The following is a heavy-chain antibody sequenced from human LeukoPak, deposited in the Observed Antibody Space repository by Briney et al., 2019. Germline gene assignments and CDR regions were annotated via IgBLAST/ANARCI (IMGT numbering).Heavy chain of an antibody. CDR3: ARQLHCSGGSCAEDYFDY. V-gene: IGHV4-34*01. D-gene: IGHD2-15*01. CDR1: GGSFSGYY. Sequence: SETLSLTCAVYGGSFSGYYWTWIRQPPGKGLEWIGEINQSGNTNYNPSLKSRVTISIDTSKKQFSLKLSSVTAADTAVYYCARQLHCSGGSCAEDYFDYWGQGTLVTV. CDR2: INQSGNT. J-gene: IGHJ4*02.